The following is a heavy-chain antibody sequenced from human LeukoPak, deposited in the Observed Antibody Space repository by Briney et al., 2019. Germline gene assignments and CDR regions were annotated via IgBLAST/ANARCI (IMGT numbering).Heavy chain of an antibody. D-gene: IGHD4-17*01. CDR1: GFTVSSNY. Sequence: GGSLRLSCAASGFTVSSNYMSWVRQAPGKGLEWVSVIYSGGSTYYADSVKGRFTISRDNSKNTLYLQMNSLRAEDTAVYYCARVVDCGDHYGPFDYWGQGTLVTVSS. CDR2: IYSGGST. J-gene: IGHJ4*02. V-gene: IGHV3-53*01. CDR3: ARVVDCGDHYGPFDY.